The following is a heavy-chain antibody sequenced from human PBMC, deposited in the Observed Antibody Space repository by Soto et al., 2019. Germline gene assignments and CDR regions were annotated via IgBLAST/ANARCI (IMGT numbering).Heavy chain of an antibody. J-gene: IGHJ6*02. V-gene: IGHV3-7*03. CDR3: ARILHVLWFGELSFGMDV. CDR1: GFTFSSYW. Sequence: EVQLVESGGGLVQPGGSLRLSCAASGFTFSSYWMSWVRQAPGKGLEWVANIKQDGSEKYYVDSVKGRFTISRDNAKNSLYLQMNSLRAEDTAVYYCARILHVLWFGELSFGMDVWGQGTTVTVSS. CDR2: IKQDGSEK. D-gene: IGHD3-10*01.